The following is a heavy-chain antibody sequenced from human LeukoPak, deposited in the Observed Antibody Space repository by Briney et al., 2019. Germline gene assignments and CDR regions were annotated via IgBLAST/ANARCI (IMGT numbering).Heavy chain of an antibody. CDR3: ARHPQYGSGSVRFDP. CDR2: MYYSGRT. CDR1: GYSLSCGYY. J-gene: IGHJ5*02. V-gene: IGHV4-61*01. Sequence: LETLSLTRTVSGYSLSCGYYWGWIRQPPGKGLEWIGYMYYSGRTIYNPSPKSRVTIAVDTSKNQFSLKASSVTTADTAVYYCARHPQYGSGSVRFDPWGQGTLVTVSS. D-gene: IGHD3-10*01.